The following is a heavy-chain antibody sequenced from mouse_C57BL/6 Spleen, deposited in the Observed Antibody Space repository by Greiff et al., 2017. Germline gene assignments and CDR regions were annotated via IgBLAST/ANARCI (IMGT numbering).Heavy chain of an antibody. CDR1: GYTFTDYN. D-gene: IGHD2-4*01. V-gene: IGHV1-18*01. Sequence: VQLQQSGPELVKPGASVKIPCKASGYTFTDYNMDWVKQSHGKSLEWIGDINPNNGGTIYNQKFKGKATLTVDKSSSTAYMELLSLTSEYTAVYYCARDYYDYDGRDYYAMDYWGQGTSVTVSS. J-gene: IGHJ4*01. CDR2: INPNNGGT. CDR3: ARDYYDYDGRDYYAMDY.